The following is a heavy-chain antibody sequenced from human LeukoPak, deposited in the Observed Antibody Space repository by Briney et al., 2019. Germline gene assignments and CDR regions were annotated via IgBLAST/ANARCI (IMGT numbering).Heavy chain of an antibody. J-gene: IGHJ3*02. Sequence: PSETLSLTCAVYGGSFSGYYWSWIRQPPGKGLEWIGEINHSGGTNYNPSLKSRVTISVDTSKNQFSLKLSSVTAADTAVYYCAEGYYDSSGDAFDIWGQGTMVTVSS. CDR1: GGSFSGYY. D-gene: IGHD3-22*01. CDR3: AEGYYDSSGDAFDI. CDR2: INHSGGT. V-gene: IGHV4-34*01.